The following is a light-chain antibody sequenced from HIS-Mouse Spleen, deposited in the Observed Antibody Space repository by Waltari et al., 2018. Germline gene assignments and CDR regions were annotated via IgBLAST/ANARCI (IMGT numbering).Light chain of an antibody. CDR2: DVS. CDR1: SSDVGCYNS. J-gene: IGLJ1*01. CDR3: CSYAGSYTGV. Sequence: QSALTQPRSVSGSPGQSVTISCTGTSSDVGCYNSVSWYQQHPGKAPKLMIYDVSKRPSGVPDRFSGSKSGNTASLTISGLQAEDEADYYCCSYAGSYTGVFGTGTKVTVL. V-gene: IGLV2-11*01.